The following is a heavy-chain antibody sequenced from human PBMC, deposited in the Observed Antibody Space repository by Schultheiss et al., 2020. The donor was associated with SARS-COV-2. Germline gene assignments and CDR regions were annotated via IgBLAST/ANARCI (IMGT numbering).Heavy chain of an antibody. CDR2: ISGSGGST. J-gene: IGHJ6*03. CDR3: ASATYYDFWSGYYTQYYYYIDV. CDR1: GFTFSSYA. D-gene: IGHD3-3*01. Sequence: GGSLRLSCAASGFTFSSYAMSWVRQAPGKGLEWVSAISGSGGSTYYADSVKGRFTISRDNSKNTLYLQMNSLRAEDTAVYYCASATYYDFWSGYYTQYYYYIDVCGKGTTVTVSS. V-gene: IGHV3-23*01.